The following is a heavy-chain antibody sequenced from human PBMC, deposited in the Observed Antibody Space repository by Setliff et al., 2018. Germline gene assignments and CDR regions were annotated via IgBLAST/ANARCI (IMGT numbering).Heavy chain of an antibody. CDR3: ARAFYLEWLLFDY. CDR2: INHRGST. CDR1: GDSISSGNW. Sequence: SETLSLTCAVSGDSISSGNWWSWVRQSPEKGLEWIGEINHRGSTNYNPSLKSRVTMSVDTSKNHVSLKLSSVTAADTAVYYCARAFYLEWLLFDYWGQGTLVTVSS. J-gene: IGHJ4*02. D-gene: IGHD3-3*01. V-gene: IGHV4-4*02.